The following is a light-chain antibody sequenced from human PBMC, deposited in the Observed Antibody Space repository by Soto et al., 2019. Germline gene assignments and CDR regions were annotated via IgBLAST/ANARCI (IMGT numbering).Light chain of an antibody. CDR1: QSISDF. J-gene: IGKJ5*01. CDR2: AAS. CDR3: QQSYSSRIT. Sequence: DVQLTQSPSSLSASVGDRVTITCRSSQSISDFLNWYQQKPGKAHKLLIYAASNLQSGVQSRFSGSGSGSDFTLTISSLQPEDFATYYCQQSYSSRITFGQGTRLEIK. V-gene: IGKV1-39*01.